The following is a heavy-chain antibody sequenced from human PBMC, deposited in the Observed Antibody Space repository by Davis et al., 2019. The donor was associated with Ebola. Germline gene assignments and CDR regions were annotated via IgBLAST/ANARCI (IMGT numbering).Heavy chain of an antibody. Sequence: GGSLGLSCAASGFTFSSYAMHWVRQAPGKGLEWVAVISYDGSNKYYADSVKGRFTISRDNSKNTLYLQMNSLRAEDTAVYYCARGRRNTMIVVVTYNWFDPWGQGTLVTVSS. CDR1: GFTFSSYA. V-gene: IGHV3-30-3*01. CDR3: ARGRRNTMIVVVTYNWFDP. D-gene: IGHD3-22*01. J-gene: IGHJ5*02. CDR2: ISYDGSNK.